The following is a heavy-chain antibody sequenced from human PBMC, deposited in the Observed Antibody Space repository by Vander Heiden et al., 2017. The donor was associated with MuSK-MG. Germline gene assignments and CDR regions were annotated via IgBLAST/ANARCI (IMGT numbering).Heavy chain of an antibody. Sequence: EVQLVESGGGLVQPGVSLKLSCAASGFTFSGSAMPWVRQASGKGLEWVGSIRSKANRYATAYAASVKGRFTISRDDSKNTAYLQMNSLKTEDTAVYYCTRHVFYGDEAPWGQGTLVTVSS. CDR2: IRSKANRYAT. V-gene: IGHV3-73*01. CDR3: TRHVFYGDEAP. CDR1: GFTFSGSA. J-gene: IGHJ4*02. D-gene: IGHD4-17*01.